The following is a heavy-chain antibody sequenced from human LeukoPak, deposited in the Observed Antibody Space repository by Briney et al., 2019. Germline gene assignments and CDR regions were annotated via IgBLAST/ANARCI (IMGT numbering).Heavy chain of an antibody. CDR2: IYSGGST. Sequence: GGSLRLSCAASGFIVSSNYMSWVRQAPGKGPEWVSVIYSGGSTYYADSVKGRFTISRDNAKNSLYLQMNSLRAEDTAVYYCARDLSQRGAFDYWGQGTLVTVSS. V-gene: IGHV3-66*01. D-gene: IGHD3-10*01. J-gene: IGHJ4*02. CDR3: ARDLSQRGAFDY. CDR1: GFIVSSNY.